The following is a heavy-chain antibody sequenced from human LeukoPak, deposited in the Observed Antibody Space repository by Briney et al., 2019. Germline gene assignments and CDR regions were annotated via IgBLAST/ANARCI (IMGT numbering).Heavy chain of an antibody. D-gene: IGHD4-23*01. J-gene: IGHJ3*02. CDR1: GYSISSGYY. CDR2: IYHSGST. CDR3: ATLTGGDDAFDI. V-gene: IGHV4-38-2*02. Sequence: SETLSLTCTVSGYSISSGYYWGWIRQPPGKGLEWIGSIYHSGSTYYNPSLKSRVTISVLTPKNRFSLKLSSVTAADTAVYYCATLTGGDDAFDIWGQGTMVTVSS.